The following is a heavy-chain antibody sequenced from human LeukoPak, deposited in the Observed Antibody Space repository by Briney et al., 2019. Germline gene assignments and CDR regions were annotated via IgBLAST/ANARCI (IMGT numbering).Heavy chain of an antibody. D-gene: IGHD3/OR15-3a*01. J-gene: IGHJ4*02. V-gene: IGHV3-48*03. CDR3: AREDYYFDY. CDR1: GFTFSSYA. CDR2: ISSSGSTI. Sequence: PGGSLRLSCAASGFTFSSYAMHWVRQAPGKGLEWVSYISSSGSTIYYADSVKGRFTISRDNAKNSLYLQMNSLRAEDTAVYYCAREDYYFDYWGQGTLVTVSS.